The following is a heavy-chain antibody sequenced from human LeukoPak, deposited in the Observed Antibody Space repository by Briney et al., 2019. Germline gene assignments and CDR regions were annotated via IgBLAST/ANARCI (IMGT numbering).Heavy chain of an antibody. D-gene: IGHD1-26*01. V-gene: IGHV1-2*02. CDR3: ARELGLVGATKSEGY. CDR1: GYTFTGYY. CDR2: VNPNSGGT. J-gene: IGHJ4*02. Sequence: ASVKVSCKASGYTFTGYYMHWVRQAPGQGLEWMGWVNPNSGGTNYAQKFQGRVTMTRDTSISTAYMELSRLRSDDTAVYYCARELGLVGATKSEGYWGQGTLVTVSS.